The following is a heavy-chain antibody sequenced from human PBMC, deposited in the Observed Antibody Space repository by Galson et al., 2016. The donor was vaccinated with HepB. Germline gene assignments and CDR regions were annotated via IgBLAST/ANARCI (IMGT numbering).Heavy chain of an antibody. Sequence: SLRLSCAASGFTFSSHSMNWVRQAPGKGLEWVSYISSRSSTIYYADSVKGRFTISRDNGKNSLYLQMNSLRVEDTALYYCEAYCGRGSCHGVESWGQGTLVTVSS. D-gene: IGHD2-15*01. V-gene: IGHV3-48*04. CDR1: GFTFSSHS. J-gene: IGHJ1*01. CDR2: ISSRSSTI. CDR3: EAYCGRGSCHGVES.